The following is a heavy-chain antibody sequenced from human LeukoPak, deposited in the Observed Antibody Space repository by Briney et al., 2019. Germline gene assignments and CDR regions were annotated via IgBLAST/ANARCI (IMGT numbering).Heavy chain of an antibody. V-gene: IGHV1-69*01. CDR2: IIPIFGTA. J-gene: IGHJ5*02. CDR3: ARSKKYRLQNWFDP. CDR1: GGTFSSYA. Sequence: SVKVSCKASGGTFSSYAISWVRQAPGQGLEWMGGIIPIFGTANYAQKFQGRVTITADESTSTAYMELSSLRSEDTAVYYCARSKKYRLQNWFDPWGQGTLVTVSS. D-gene: IGHD2-2*01.